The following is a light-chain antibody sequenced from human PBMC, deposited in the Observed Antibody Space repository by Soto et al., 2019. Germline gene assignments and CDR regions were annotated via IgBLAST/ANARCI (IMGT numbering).Light chain of an antibody. CDR2: AAS. J-gene: IGKJ4*01. CDR3: QQSYSTPLT. V-gene: IGKV1-39*01. Sequence: DIKMTQSPSSLSAYVGDRVTITCRASQSISSYLNWYQQKPGKAPKLLIYAASSLQSGVPSRFSGSGSGTDFTLTISSLQPEDFATYYCQQSYSTPLTFGGGTNVDIK. CDR1: QSISSY.